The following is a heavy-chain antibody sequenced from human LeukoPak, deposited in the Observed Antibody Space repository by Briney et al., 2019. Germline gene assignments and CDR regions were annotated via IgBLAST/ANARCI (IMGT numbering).Heavy chain of an antibody. Sequence: GGSLRLSCAASGFTFSSYSMSRVRQAPRKGLEWVSVIYPNGGTTYYADSVNGRFTISRDNSRNTLYLQMHSLRDEDTAVYYCAKDQRPDSGYDIDYWGQGTLVTVSS. V-gene: IGHV3-23*01. CDR2: IYPNGGTT. CDR3: AKDQRPDSGYDIDY. CDR1: GFTFSSYS. J-gene: IGHJ4*02. D-gene: IGHD5-12*01.